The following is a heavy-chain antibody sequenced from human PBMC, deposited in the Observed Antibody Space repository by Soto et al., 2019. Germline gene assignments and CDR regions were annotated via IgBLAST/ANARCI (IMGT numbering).Heavy chain of an antibody. CDR3: ARRDCSGGSCYFDY. Sequence: QVQLQESGPGLVRPSETLSLTCTVSGASISSPNYWGWVRQPPGKGLGWIGSLDYSGSTHYNPSLESRVTLSMDTSRNHFSLRLNSVTAADTAMYFCARRDCSGGSCYFDYWGQGTLVAVSA. J-gene: IGHJ4*02. CDR2: LDYSGST. V-gene: IGHV4-39*02. D-gene: IGHD2-15*01. CDR1: GASISSPNY.